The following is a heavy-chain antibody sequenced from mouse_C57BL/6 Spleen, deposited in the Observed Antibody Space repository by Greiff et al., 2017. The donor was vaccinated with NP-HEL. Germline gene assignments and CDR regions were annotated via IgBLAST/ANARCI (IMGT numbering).Heavy chain of an antibody. CDR2: IDPETGGT. V-gene: IGHV1-15*01. Sequence: QVQLQQSGAELVRPGASVTLSCKASGYTFTDYDMHWVKQTPVHGLEWIGAIDPETGGTAYNQKFKGKAILTADKSSSTAYMELRSLTSEDSAVYYCTKIISQHFDYWGQGTTLTVSS. CDR1: GYTFTDYD. D-gene: IGHD3-1*01. J-gene: IGHJ2*01. CDR3: TKIISQHFDY.